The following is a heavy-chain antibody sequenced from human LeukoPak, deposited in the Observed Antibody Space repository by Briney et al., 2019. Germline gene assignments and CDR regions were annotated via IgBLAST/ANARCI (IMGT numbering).Heavy chain of an antibody. J-gene: IGHJ4*02. V-gene: IGHV3-9*01. CDR3: AKANHYDSSGWIGY. D-gene: IGHD3-22*01. CDR2: ISWNSGSI. Sequence: PGGSLRLSCAASGFTFDDYAMHWVRQAPGKGLEWVSGISWNSGSIGYADSVKGRFTISRDNAKNSLYLQMNSLRAEDTALYYCAKANHYDSSGWIGYWGQGTLVTVSS. CDR1: GFTFDDYA.